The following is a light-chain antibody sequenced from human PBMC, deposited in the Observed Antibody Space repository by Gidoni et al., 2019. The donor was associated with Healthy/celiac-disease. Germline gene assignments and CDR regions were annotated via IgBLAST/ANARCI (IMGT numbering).Light chain of an antibody. CDR3: QQYYSTLWT. CDR2: WAS. V-gene: IGKV4-1*01. Sequence: DNVMTQSPDSLAVSLGGRATINCKSSQSVLYSSNNKNYLAWYQQKPGQPPTLLIYWASTRESGVPDRFSGSGSGTDFTLTISNLQAEDVAVYYCQQYYSTLWTFGQGTKVEIK. J-gene: IGKJ1*01. CDR1: QSVLYSSNNKNY.